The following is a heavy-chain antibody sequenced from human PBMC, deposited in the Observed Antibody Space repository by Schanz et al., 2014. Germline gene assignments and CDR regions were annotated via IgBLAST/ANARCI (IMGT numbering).Heavy chain of an antibody. Sequence: QVQLVQSGAEVKKPGASVKVSCKASGYTFISYGIKWVRQAPGQGLEWMGWISAYNGHTDYAQKLQGRVTVTRDTSTSTVYMELNSLRSEDTAVYYCARTIAYGGSSGYFDYWGQGTLVTVSS. CDR1: GYTFISYG. CDR3: ARTIAYGGSSGYFDY. V-gene: IGHV1-18*01. CDR2: ISAYNGHT. J-gene: IGHJ4*02. D-gene: IGHD4-17*01.